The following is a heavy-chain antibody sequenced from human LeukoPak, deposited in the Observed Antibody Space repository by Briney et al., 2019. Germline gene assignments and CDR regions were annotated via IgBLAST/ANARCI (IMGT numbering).Heavy chain of an antibody. CDR1: GFTFSSYE. V-gene: IGHV3-48*03. CDR2: ISRCGSTI. J-gene: IGHJ4*02. D-gene: IGHD3-9*01. CDR3: ARDLTNILTGYYNVGGVDY. Sequence: GGSLRLSCAASGFTFSSYEMHWVRQAPGKGLAWVSYISRCGSTIFYADSVKGRFTLSRDNAKNSLYLQMNSLRAEATAVYYCARDLTNILTGYYNVGGVDYWGQGTLVTVSS.